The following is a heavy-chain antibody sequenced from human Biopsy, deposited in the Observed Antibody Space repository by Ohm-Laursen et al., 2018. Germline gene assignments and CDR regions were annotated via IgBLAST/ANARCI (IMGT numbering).Heavy chain of an antibody. D-gene: IGHD2/OR15-2a*01. J-gene: IGHJ6*02. CDR1: GGSISSDY. CDR2: IYYSGST. CDR3: ARATNSTGWPYYYFYGMDV. V-gene: IGHV4-59*01. Sequence: ATLSLTCTVSGGSISSDYWSWIRQTPGKGLEWIGYIYYSGSTNYNPSLKSRVTISVDTSKNQFSLRLNSVTAADTAVYYCARATNSTGWPYYYFYGMDVWGQGTTVTVSS.